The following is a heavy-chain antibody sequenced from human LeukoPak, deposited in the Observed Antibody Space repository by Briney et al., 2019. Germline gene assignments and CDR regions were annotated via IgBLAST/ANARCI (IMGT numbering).Heavy chain of an antibody. CDR3: ARGPPYYYDSSGYYSPFDY. D-gene: IGHD3-22*01. CDR2: ISAYNGNT. Sequence: ASVKVSCKASGYTFTSYGISWVRQAPGQGLEWMGWISAYNGNTNYAQKLQGRVTMTTDTSTSTAYMELRSLRSADTAVYYCARGPPYYYDSSGYYSPFDYWGQGTLVTVSS. CDR1: GYTFTSYG. V-gene: IGHV1-18*01. J-gene: IGHJ4*02.